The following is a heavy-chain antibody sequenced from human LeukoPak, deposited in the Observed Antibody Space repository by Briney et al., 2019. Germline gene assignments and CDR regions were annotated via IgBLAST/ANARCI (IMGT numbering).Heavy chain of an antibody. CDR3: AKDRGVIVPAGMAT. CDR2: IGGSDADR. J-gene: IGHJ5*02. Sequence: GGSLRLSCAASGFTFTNYGMSWVRQTPGMGLEWVASIGGSDADRYYADSVKGRFTISRDNSKNTLYLQMNSLRAEETAVYYCAKDRGVIVPAGMATWGQGTLVTVSS. D-gene: IGHD2-2*01. CDR1: GFTFTNYG. V-gene: IGHV3-23*01.